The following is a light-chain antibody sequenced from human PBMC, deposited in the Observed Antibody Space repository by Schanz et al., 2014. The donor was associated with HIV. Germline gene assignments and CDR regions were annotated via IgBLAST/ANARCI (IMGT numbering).Light chain of an antibody. V-gene: IGKV3-20*01. Sequence: EIVLTQSPGSLSLSPGGRATLSCGASQRLSSSYLAWYQQKRDQPPRLVIYATSTRAAGIPDRFSGTGSGTDFTLTISRLEPEDFAVYYCQQYDTSPITFGPGTKVDIK. CDR2: ATS. CDR1: QRLSSSY. J-gene: IGKJ3*01. CDR3: QQYDTSPIT.